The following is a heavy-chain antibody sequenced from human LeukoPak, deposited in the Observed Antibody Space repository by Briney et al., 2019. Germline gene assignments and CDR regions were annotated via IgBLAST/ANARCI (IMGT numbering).Heavy chain of an antibody. D-gene: IGHD5-18*01. Sequence: GGSLRLSCAASGFTVISNYMSSARQAPGKGLEWVSAICIDGSTYYADSVKGRFTVPRDNSKNTLYLQRNSLRAEDTAVYYCARDRYSYGPPNFDYWGQGTLVTVSS. CDR2: ICIDGST. CDR3: ARDRYSYGPPNFDY. V-gene: IGHV3-66*01. CDR1: GFTVISNY. J-gene: IGHJ4*02.